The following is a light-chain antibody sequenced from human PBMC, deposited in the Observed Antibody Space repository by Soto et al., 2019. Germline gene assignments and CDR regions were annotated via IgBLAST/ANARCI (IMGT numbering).Light chain of an antibody. J-gene: IGLJ3*02. CDR2: GNT. CDR3: QSYDTSLSAPV. Sequence: QLVLTQPPSVSGAPGHRVTISCTGISSNIGAGYDVHWYQRLPGSAPKLLIYGNTNRPSGVPVRFSGSKSGTSASLAITGLQAEDEADYYCQSYDTSLSAPVFGGGTKVTVL. CDR1: SSNIGAGYD. V-gene: IGLV1-40*01.